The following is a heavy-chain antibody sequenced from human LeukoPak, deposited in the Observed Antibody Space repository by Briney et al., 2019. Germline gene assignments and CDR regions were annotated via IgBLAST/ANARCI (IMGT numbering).Heavy chain of an antibody. J-gene: IGHJ4*02. CDR2: INPSSGGT. V-gene: IGHV1-2*02. CDR3: ARAQTMAAAGTGPGDF. Sequence: ASVKVSCKSSGYTFTGYYTHWVRQAPGQGLEWMGWINPSSGGTNYAQKFRGRVTMTRDTSISTAYMELSSLRSDDTAVYSCARAQTMAAAGTGPGDFWGQGTLVTVSS. D-gene: IGHD6-13*01. CDR1: GYTFTGYY.